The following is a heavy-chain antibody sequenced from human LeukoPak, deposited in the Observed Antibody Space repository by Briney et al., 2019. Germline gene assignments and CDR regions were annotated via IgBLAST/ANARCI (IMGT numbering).Heavy chain of an antibody. CDR3: ARVVRSYSSGYYFDY. Sequence: SETLSLTCTVSGGSISSYYWSWIRQPPGKGLEWIGYIYYSGSTNYNPSLKSRVTIPVDTSKNQFSLKLSSVTAADTAVYYCARVVRSYSSGYYFDYWGQGTLVTVSS. D-gene: IGHD3-22*01. V-gene: IGHV4-59*01. CDR2: IYYSGST. CDR1: GGSISSYY. J-gene: IGHJ4*02.